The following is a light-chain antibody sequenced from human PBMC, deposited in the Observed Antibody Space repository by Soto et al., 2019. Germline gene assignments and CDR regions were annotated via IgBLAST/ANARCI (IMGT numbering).Light chain of an antibody. CDR1: SSDVGSHVS. CDR3: TSYSTGSSPVI. Sequence: QSVLTQPASVSGSPRQSITISCTGTSSDVGSHVSVSWYQQHPGKAPQRVIYEVAHRPSGVSDRFSGSKFGNTAYLTISGLQAEDEADYYCTSYSTGSSPVIFGGGTQLTVL. V-gene: IGLV2-14*01. CDR2: EVA. J-gene: IGLJ2*01.